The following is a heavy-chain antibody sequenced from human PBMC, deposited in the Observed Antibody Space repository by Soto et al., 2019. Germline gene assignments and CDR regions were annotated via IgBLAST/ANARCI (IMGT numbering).Heavy chain of an antibody. Sequence: QVQLVQSGAEVKKPGASVKVSCKASGYTFSSYGISWVRQAPGQGLEWMGWISGYNGNTNYAQKLQGRVTMTIDTSTSTGYMGLRSLRSDATAVYYCARDRGGDGMDVWGQGTTVTVSS. D-gene: IGHD3-16*01. J-gene: IGHJ6*02. CDR2: ISGYNGNT. V-gene: IGHV1-18*01. CDR3: ARDRGGDGMDV. CDR1: GYTFSSYG.